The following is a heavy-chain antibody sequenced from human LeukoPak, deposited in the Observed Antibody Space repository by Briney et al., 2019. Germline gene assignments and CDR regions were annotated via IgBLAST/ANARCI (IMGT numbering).Heavy chain of an antibody. CDR2: INHSGSA. Sequence: SETLSLTCAVYGGSFSGYYWSWIRQPPGKGLEWIGEINHSGSANYNPSLKSRVTISVDTSKNQFSLKLSSVTAADTAAYYCARGIGGSWGQGTLVTVSS. V-gene: IGHV4-34*01. CDR3: ARGIGGS. D-gene: IGHD2-15*01. CDR1: GGSFSGYY. J-gene: IGHJ4*02.